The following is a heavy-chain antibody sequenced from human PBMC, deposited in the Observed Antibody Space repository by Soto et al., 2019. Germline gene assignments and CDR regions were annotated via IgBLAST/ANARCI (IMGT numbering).Heavy chain of an antibody. CDR2: IYYSGST. CDR3: ARSYCSYVFDWFDP. D-gene: IGHD6-6*01. V-gene: IGHV4-59*01. Sequence: PSETLSLTCTVSGGSISSYYWSWIRQPPGKGLEWIGYIYYSGSTNYNPSLKSRVTISVDTSKNQFSLKLSSVTAADTAVYYCARSYCSYVFDWFDPWGQGTLVTVSA. J-gene: IGHJ5*02. CDR1: GGSISSYY.